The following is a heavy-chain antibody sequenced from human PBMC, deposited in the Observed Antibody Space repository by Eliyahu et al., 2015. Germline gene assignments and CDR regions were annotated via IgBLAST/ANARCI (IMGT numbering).Heavy chain of an antibody. CDR2: IWYDGSQT. Sequence: QAQLEESGGGVVRPGGSXRLSCETSXFSFRSFHMYWVRQSPGKGLEWVAFIWYDGSQTLYADSVKGRFIVSRDNSKETLFLQMDNLRVDDTAVYYCATDYSSSGVPTWGQG. D-gene: IGHD2-21*01. CDR3: ATDYSSSGVPT. V-gene: IGHV3-30*02. CDR1: XFSFRSFH. J-gene: IGHJ5*02.